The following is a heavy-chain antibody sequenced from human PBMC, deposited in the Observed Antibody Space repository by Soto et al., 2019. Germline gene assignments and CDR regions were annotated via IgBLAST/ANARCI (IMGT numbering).Heavy chain of an antibody. V-gene: IGHV1-2*04. D-gene: IGHD6-13*01. CDR2: INPNSGGT. CDR1: GYTFTGYY. CDR3: ALGAAAAYYFDY. Sequence: ASVKVSCKASGYTFTGYYMHWVRQAPGQGLEWMGWINPNSGGTNYAQKFQGWVTMTRDTSISTAYMELSRLGSDDTAVYYCALGAAAAYYFDYWGQGTLVTVSS. J-gene: IGHJ4*02.